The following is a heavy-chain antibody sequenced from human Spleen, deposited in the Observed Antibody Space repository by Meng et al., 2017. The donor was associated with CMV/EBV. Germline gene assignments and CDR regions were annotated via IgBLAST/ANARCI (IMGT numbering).Heavy chain of an antibody. CDR3: ARDHYYYYGMDV. Sequence: ESLKISCTVSGGSVSSGSYYWSWIRQPPGKGLEWIGYIYYSGSTNYNPSLKSRVTISVDTSKNQFSLKLSSVTAADTAVYYCARDHYYYYGMDVRGQGTTVTVSS. CDR2: IYYSGST. CDR1: GGSVSSGSYY. V-gene: IGHV4-61*01. J-gene: IGHJ6*02.